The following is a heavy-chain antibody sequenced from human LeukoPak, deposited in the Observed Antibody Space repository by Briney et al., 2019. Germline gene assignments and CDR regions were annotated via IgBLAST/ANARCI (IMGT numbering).Heavy chain of an antibody. CDR1: GINFSIYC. Sequence: GGSLRLSCAASGINFSIYCMHWVRQAPGKGLVWVSRINSDGSDKSYADYVKGRFTISRDNAKNTLYLQINSLRAEDTAVYYCASDDGYRSFDYWGQGTLVTVSS. J-gene: IGHJ4*02. CDR3: ASDDGYRSFDY. CDR2: INSDGSDK. V-gene: IGHV3-74*01. D-gene: IGHD5-24*01.